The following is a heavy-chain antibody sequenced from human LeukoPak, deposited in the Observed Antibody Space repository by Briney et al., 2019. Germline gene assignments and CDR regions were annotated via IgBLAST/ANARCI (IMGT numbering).Heavy chain of an antibody. CDR1: GFSFSSYA. Sequence: GGSLRLSCAASGFSFSSYAMHWVRQAPGKGLEWVAVISYDGSNKYYADSVKGRFTISRDNSKNTLYLQMNSLRAEDTAVYYCARDPYGSGSYHWFDPWGQGTLVTVSS. D-gene: IGHD3-10*01. CDR2: ISYDGSNK. CDR3: ARDPYGSGSYHWFDP. V-gene: IGHV3-30-3*01. J-gene: IGHJ5*02.